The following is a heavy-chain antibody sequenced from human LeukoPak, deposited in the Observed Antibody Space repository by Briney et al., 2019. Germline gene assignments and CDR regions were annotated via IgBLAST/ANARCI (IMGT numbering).Heavy chain of an antibody. CDR2: IYSTGSA. Sequence: SETLPLTCTVSGGSLSSYYWSWIRQPPGKGLEWIGYIYSTGSANYNPSLKSRVTLSVDTAKNQFSLKLNSVTAADTAVYYCARMGGYSGYATHWGQGTLVTVSS. V-gene: IGHV4-59*08. D-gene: IGHD5-12*01. CDR3: ARMGGYSGYATH. J-gene: IGHJ4*02. CDR1: GGSLSSYY.